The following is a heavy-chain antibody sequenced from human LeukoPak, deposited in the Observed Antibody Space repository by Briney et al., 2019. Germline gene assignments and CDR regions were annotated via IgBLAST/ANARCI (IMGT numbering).Heavy chain of an antibody. CDR3: ARAIVVVPAAIPYYGMDV. J-gene: IGHJ6*02. CDR2: IIPIFGIA. V-gene: IGHV1-69*04. Sequence: SVKVSCEASGGTFISYAISWVRQAPGQGLEWMGRIIPIFGIANYAQKFQGRVTITADKSTSTAYMELSSLRSEDTAVYYCARAIVVVPAAIPYYGMDVWGQGTTVTVSS. CDR1: GGTFISYA. D-gene: IGHD2-2*01.